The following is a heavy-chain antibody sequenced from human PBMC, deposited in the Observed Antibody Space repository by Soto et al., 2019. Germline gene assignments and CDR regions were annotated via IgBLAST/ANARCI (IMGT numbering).Heavy chain of an antibody. J-gene: IGHJ6*03. D-gene: IGHD3-10*01. V-gene: IGHV4-59*08. CDR3: ARAYGSGSYSFYYYMDV. CDR2: IYYSGST. Sequence: PSETLSLTCTVSGGSISSYYWSWIRQPPGKGLEWIGYIYYSGSTNYNPSPKSRVTISVDTSKNQFSLKLSSVTAADTAVYYCARAYGSGSYSFYYYMDVWGKGTTVTVSS. CDR1: GGSISSYY.